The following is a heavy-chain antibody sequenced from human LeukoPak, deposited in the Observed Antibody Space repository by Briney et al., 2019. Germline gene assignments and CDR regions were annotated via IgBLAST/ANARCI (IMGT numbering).Heavy chain of an antibody. J-gene: IGHJ3*02. CDR2: IYYSGST. CDR3: ARGVRAGGFTMIVPSVWDAFDI. V-gene: IGHV4-31*03. CDR1: GGSISSGGYY. D-gene: IGHD3-22*01. Sequence: PSETLSLTCTVSGGSISSGGYYWSWIRQHPGKGLEWIGYIYYSGSTYYNPSLKSRVTISVDTSKNQFSLKLSSVTAADTAVYYCARGVRAGGFTMIVPSVWDAFDIWGQGTMVTVSS.